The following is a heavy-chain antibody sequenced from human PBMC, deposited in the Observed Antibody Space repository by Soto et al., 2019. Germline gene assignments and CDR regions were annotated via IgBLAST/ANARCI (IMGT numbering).Heavy chain of an antibody. CDR3: AYGYNSGILGY. CDR2: INHSGST. Sequence: SETLSLTCAVYGGSFSGYYWSWIRQPPGKGLEWIGEINHSGSTNYNPSLKSRVTIPVDTSKNQFSLKLSSVTAADTAVYYCAYGYNSGILGYWGQGTLVTVSS. V-gene: IGHV4-34*01. D-gene: IGHD5-12*01. CDR1: GGSFSGYY. J-gene: IGHJ4*02.